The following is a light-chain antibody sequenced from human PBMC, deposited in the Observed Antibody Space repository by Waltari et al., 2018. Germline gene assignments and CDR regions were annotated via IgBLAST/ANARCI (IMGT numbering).Light chain of an antibody. J-gene: IGLJ3*02. CDR2: EDS. CDR3: QSYDRSTNWV. Sequence: NFVLTQPHSVSESPGKTVTISCTRSSGSIASHFVQWYQQRPGSAPTPVIYEDSHRPSGVPDRFAGACDSSSSTAYLTSAGLKTEDEADYFCQSYDRSTNWVFGGGTKLTVL. CDR1: SGSIASHF. V-gene: IGLV6-57*04.